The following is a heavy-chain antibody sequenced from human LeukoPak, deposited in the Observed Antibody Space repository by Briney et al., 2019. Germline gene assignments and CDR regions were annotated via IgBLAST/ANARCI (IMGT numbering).Heavy chain of an antibody. J-gene: IGHJ4*02. CDR3: EREYAGYSSELELHR. D-gene: IGHD6-25*01. V-gene: IGHV3-48*03. Sequence: GGSLRLSCAASGFTISSYEMNWVRQAPGKVLEWVSYISSSGSTIYYADSVKGRFTISRDNTKNSLYLQMNSLRAEEAAVYYWEREYAGYSSELELHRWGQGTLVTVSS. CDR1: GFTISSYE. CDR2: ISSSGSTI.